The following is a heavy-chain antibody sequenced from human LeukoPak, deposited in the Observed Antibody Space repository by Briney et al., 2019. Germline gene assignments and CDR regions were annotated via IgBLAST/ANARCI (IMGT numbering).Heavy chain of an antibody. CDR2: IVVGSGNT. J-gene: IGHJ6*02. CDR3: AADNWRIVDTAMVRNYYYYGMDV. CDR1: GFTFTSSA. Sequence: SVKLSCKASGFTFTSSAVQWVRQARGQRLEWIGWIVVGSGNTNYAQKFQERVTITRDMSTSTAYMELSSLRSEDTAVYYCAADNWRIVDTAMVRNYYYYGMDVWGQGTTVTVSS. D-gene: IGHD5-18*01. V-gene: IGHV1-58*01.